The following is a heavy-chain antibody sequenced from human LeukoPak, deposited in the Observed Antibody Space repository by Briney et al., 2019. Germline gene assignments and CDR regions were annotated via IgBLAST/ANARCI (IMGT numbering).Heavy chain of an antibody. CDR3: ARHGWCSGGSCYSPPWFDP. J-gene: IGHJ5*02. D-gene: IGHD2-15*01. CDR2: ISSSSSYI. Sequence: GASLRLSCAASGFTFSSYSMNWVRQAPGKGLEWVSSISSSSSYIYYADSVKGRFTISRNNAKNSVYLQMNSLRAEDTAVYYCARHGWCSGGSCYSPPWFDPWGQGTLVTVSS. CDR1: GFTFSSYS. V-gene: IGHV3-21*01.